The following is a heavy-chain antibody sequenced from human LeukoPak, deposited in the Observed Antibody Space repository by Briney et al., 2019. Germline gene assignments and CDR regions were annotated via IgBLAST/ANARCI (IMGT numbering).Heavy chain of an antibody. V-gene: IGHV3-23*01. CDR3: AKDRWLNIERRSMDY. J-gene: IGHJ4*02. CDR2: ISRGGRDR. CDR1: GFIFSSYA. Sequence: GGSLRLSCAASGFIFSSYAMSWVRQAPGKGLEWVSGISRGGRDRYYADSVKGRFTIYSDNSDNTLYLQMNRLRGEDTAVYYCAKDRWLNIERRSMDYWGQGTLVTVSS. D-gene: IGHD5-12*01.